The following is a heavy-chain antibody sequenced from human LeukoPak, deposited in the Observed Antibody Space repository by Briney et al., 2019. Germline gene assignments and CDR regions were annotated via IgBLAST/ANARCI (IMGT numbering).Heavy chain of an antibody. CDR2: ISGSGGST. D-gene: IGHD3-22*01. CDR3: AKFDYYDSSGYYNKVLDAFDI. Sequence: GGSLRLSCAASGFTFSSYAMSWVRQAPGKGLEWVSAISGSGGSTYYADSVKGRFTISRDNSKNTLYLQMNSLRAEDTAVYYCAKFDYYDSSGYYNKVLDAFDIWGQGTMVTVSS. V-gene: IGHV3-23*01. J-gene: IGHJ3*02. CDR1: GFTFSSYA.